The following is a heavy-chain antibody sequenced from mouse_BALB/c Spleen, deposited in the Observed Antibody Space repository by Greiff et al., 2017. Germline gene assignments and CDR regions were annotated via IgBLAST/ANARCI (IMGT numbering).Heavy chain of an antibody. Sequence: EVKLVESGGGLVQPGGSLRLSCATSGFTFSDFYMEWVRQPPGKRLEWIAASRNKANDSTTEYSASVKGRFIVSRDTSQSILYLQMNALRSEDTAVYYCAREGITASAMDYWGQGTSVTVSS. V-gene: IGHV7-1*02. CDR1: GFTFSDFY. D-gene: IGHD1-2*01. J-gene: IGHJ4*01. CDR2: SRNKANDSTT. CDR3: AREGITASAMDY.